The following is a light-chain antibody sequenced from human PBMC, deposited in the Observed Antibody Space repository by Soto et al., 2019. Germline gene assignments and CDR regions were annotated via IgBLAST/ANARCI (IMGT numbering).Light chain of an antibody. CDR2: LGC. CDR1: QSLLHSNGYNY. CDR3: LQVTSPRP. V-gene: IGKV2-28*01. Sequence: DVVMAQSPLSRPVTRGEPSSISGRASQSLLHSNGYNYLDWYLQKPGQSPQLLIYLGCNRASGVSGRVSASGPGIHFILNPSRVQAEDGGYYYRLQVTSPRPLGQGTKVDIK. J-gene: IGKJ1*01.